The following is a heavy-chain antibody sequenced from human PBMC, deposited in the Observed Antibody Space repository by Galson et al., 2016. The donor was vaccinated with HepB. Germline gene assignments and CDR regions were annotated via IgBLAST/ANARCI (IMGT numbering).Heavy chain of an antibody. V-gene: IGHV3-66*01. J-gene: IGHJ4*02. CDR1: GFTVSSNY. D-gene: IGHD3-22*01. CDR2: IYSGGNT. Sequence: SLRLSCAASGFTVSSNYMSWVRQAPGKGLEWVSIIYSGGNTYYADSVKGRFTISRDNSQNTLFLQMSSLRTEDTAVYYCARDLSSGYHKPRIDYWGQGTLVTVSS. CDR3: ARDLSSGYHKPRIDY.